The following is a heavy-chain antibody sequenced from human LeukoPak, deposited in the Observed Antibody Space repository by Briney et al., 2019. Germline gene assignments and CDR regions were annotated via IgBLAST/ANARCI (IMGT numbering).Heavy chain of an antibody. CDR2: IKQDGSEK. J-gene: IGHJ4*02. Sequence: GGSLRLSCAASGFTFSSYSMNWVRQAPGKGLEWVANIKQDGSEKYYVDSVKGRFTISRDNAKNSLYLQMNSLRAEDTAVYYCAKVEGSLRYYFDYWGQGTLVTVSS. D-gene: IGHD4-17*01. CDR1: GFTFSSYS. V-gene: IGHV3-7*01. CDR3: AKVEGSLRYYFDY.